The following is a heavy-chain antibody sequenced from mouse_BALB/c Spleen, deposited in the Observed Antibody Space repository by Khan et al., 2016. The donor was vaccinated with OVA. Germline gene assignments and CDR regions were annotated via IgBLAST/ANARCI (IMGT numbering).Heavy chain of an antibody. CDR2: IWSDGST. J-gene: IGHJ4*01. CDR1: GFSLTNYG. Sequence: VQLQESGPGLVAPSQSLSITCTISGFSLTNYGVHWVRQPPGKGLEWLVVIWSDGSTTYNSALKSRLTISKDNSKSQVFLKVNSLQTDDTAMYFCARQPYYHYNIMDYWGRGTSVTVSS. D-gene: IGHD2-4*01. V-gene: IGHV2-6-1*01. CDR3: ARQPYYHYNIMDY.